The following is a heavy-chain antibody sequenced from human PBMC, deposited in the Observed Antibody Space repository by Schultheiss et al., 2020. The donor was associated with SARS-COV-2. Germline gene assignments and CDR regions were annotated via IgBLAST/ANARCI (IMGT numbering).Heavy chain of an antibody. CDR2: TRNKANSYTT. D-gene: IGHD3-10*01. V-gene: IGHV3-72*01. Sequence: GESLKISCAASGFTFSDHYMDWVRQAPGKGLEWVGRTRNKANSYTTEYAASVKGRFTISRDDSKSIAYLQMNSLKTEDTAVYYCTRVGYGSGSLDYWGQGTLVTVSS. CDR1: GFTFSDHY. J-gene: IGHJ4*02. CDR3: TRVGYGSGSLDY.